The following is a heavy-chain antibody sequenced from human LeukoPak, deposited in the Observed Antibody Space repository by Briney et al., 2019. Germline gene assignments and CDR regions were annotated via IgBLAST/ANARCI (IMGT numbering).Heavy chain of an antibody. V-gene: IGHV1-2*02. CDR1: GYTFTGYY. Sequence: ASVKVSCKASGYTFTGYYMHWVRQAPGQGLEWVGCINPNSDSTNYAQKFQGRVTMTRDTSISTAYMELSRLRSDDTAVYYCARLDILAGYYTVDYWGQGTLVTVSS. CDR2: INPNSDST. D-gene: IGHD3-9*01. J-gene: IGHJ4*02. CDR3: ARLDILAGYYTVDY.